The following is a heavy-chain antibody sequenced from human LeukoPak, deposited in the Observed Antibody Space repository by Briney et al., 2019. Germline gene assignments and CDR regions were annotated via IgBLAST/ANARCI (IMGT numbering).Heavy chain of an antibody. J-gene: IGHJ6*03. CDR3: TRGSIAYYYMSV. D-gene: IGHD3-22*01. CDR1: GGSISSYY. V-gene: IGHV4-59*01. Sequence: SQTLSLTCTVSGGSISSYYWSWIRQPPGKGLEWIGNIYYSGSTNYNPSLKSRVTISVDTSKNQFSLKLSSVTAADTAVYYCTRGSIAYYYMSVWGKGTTVTISS. CDR2: IYYSGST.